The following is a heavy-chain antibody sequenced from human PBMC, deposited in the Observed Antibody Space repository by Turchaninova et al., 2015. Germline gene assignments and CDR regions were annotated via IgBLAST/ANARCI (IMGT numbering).Heavy chain of an antibody. CDR3: THRRPNSGSWDTGVFDY. D-gene: IGHD3-22*01. CDR1: GFSPTSSGVG. J-gene: IGHJ4*02. CDR2: IYWDDDK. Sequence: ITFKESGPTRVKPTQTHALTCNFSGFSPTSSGVGVAWIRQAPGKALEFLTVIYWDDDKRYSPSLKSRLTVTKDTSKNLVVLTMTNMDPVDTATYYCTHRRPNSGSWDTGVFDYWGQGTLVTVSS. V-gene: IGHV2-5*02.